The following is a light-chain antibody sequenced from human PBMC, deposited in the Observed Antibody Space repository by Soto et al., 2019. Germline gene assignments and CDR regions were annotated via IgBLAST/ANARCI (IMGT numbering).Light chain of an antibody. CDR2: AAS. V-gene: IGKV1-39*01. J-gene: IGKJ5*01. CDR1: QSISSY. CDR3: QQSYSTPMYT. Sequence: QSPSSLSASVGDRVTITCRASQSISSYLNWYQQKPGKAPKLLIYAASSLQSGVPSRFSGSGSGTDFTLTISSLQPEDFATYYCQQSYSTPMYTFGQGTRLEIK.